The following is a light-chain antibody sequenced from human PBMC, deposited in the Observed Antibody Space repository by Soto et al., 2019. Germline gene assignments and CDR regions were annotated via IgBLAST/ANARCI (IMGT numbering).Light chain of an antibody. V-gene: IGKV3-20*01. CDR3: QQYRSSPGIT. J-gene: IGKJ5*01. Sequence: EIVLTQSPGTLSLSPGERATLSCRASQSVSSSYLAWYQQKPGQAPRLLIYGASGRATGIPDRFSGSGSGTDFTLAISRLEPEDFAGYYCQQYRSSPGITFGQGTRLEIK. CDR1: QSVSSSY. CDR2: GAS.